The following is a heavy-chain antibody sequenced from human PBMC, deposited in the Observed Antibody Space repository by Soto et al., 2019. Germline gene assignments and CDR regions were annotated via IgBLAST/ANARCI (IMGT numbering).Heavy chain of an antibody. Sequence: GGSLRLSCAGSGFTFSRYSMHWVRQAPGKGLEWVSTITDTGGDAKYADSVRGRFTISRDNSKKTLYLQMSSLRADDSAVYFCARGSKDSYPGSRIFDFWGRGTPVTVSS. CDR1: GFTFSRYS. CDR2: ITDTGGDA. D-gene: IGHD3-10*01. J-gene: IGHJ4*02. V-gene: IGHV3-23*01. CDR3: ARGSKDSYPGSRIFDF.